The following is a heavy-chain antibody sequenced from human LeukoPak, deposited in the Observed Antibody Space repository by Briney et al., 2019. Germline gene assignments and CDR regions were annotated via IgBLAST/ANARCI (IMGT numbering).Heavy chain of an antibody. CDR1: GYTLTDLS. CDR2: FDPVPGET. D-gene: IGHD3-10*01. CDR3: ARGLWFGELLWFDY. V-gene: IGHV1-24*01. Sequence: GASVKVSCKVSGYTLTDLSVHWVRQAPGKGLEWMGGFDPVPGETIYAEKFQGRVTMTEDTSTDTAYMELSSLRSDDTAVYYCARGLWFGELLWFDYWGQGTLVTVSS. J-gene: IGHJ4*02.